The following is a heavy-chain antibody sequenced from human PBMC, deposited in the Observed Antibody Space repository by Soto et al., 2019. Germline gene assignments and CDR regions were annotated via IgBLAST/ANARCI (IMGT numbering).Heavy chain of an antibody. CDR2: TSYDGDNK. CDR1: GFTFGNYG. CDR3: AKGGGSARDFDY. V-gene: IGHV3-30*18. Sequence: PGGSLRLSCTGSGFTFGNYGMHWVRQAPGKGLEWAASTSYDGDNKYYADSLKGRFTISRDNSKKMVYLQMTSLGPEDTAVYYCAKGGGSARDFDYWGQGALVTVSS. D-gene: IGHD1-26*01. J-gene: IGHJ4*02.